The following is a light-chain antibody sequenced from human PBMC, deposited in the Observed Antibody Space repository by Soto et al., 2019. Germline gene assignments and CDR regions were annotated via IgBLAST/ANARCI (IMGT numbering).Light chain of an antibody. CDR3: QQRSNWPRFT. Sequence: EIVLTQSPATLSLSPGERATLSCRASQSVSSYLAWYQQKPGQAPRLLIYDASTRATGIPARFSGSGSGTDFTLTISSLEPEDFAVYYCQQRSNWPRFTFGPGTKVHIK. J-gene: IGKJ3*01. CDR2: DAS. V-gene: IGKV3-11*01. CDR1: QSVSSY.